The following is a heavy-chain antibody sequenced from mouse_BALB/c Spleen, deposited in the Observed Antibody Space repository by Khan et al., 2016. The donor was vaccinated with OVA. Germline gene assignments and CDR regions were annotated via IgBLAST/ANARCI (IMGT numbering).Heavy chain of an antibody. J-gene: IGHJ4*01. D-gene: IGHD2-10*01. CDR3: ARAYYGNYSEAMDY. CDR2: IWGDGTT. V-gene: IGHV2-6-7*01. Sequence: QVQLKESGPGLVAPSQSLSITCTVSGFSLTGYGVTWVRQPPGKGLEWLGMIWGDGTTDYKSVLKSRLSINKNNSKSQVFLKMNSLQTDDTARYYWARAYYGNYSEAMDYWGQGTSVTVSS. CDR1: GFSLTGYG.